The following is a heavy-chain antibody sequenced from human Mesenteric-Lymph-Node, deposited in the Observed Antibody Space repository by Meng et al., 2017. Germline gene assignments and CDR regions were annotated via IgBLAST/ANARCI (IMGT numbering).Heavy chain of an antibody. Sequence: SQTLSLTRAISGDSVSINNRAAWTLLRQSPSRGLEWLGRTYYRSRWLYEYAVSVKGRITINPDTSKNQFSLPINSGIPEDTAVYYCAEERSAGGYDDWGQGTLVTVSS. J-gene: IGHJ4*02. CDR2: TYYRSRWLY. D-gene: IGHD3-16*01. CDR1: GDSVSINNRAA. V-gene: IGHV6-1*01. CDR3: AEERSAGGYDD.